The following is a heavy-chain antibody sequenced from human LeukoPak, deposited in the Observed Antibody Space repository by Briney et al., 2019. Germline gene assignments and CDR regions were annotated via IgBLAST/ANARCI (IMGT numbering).Heavy chain of an antibody. Sequence: SQTLSLTCTVSGGSLSSGNYYWSWIRQPPGKGLEWIGYIYYSGSTYYNPSLKSRVTISIDTSKNQFSLKLSSVTAADTAVYYCARDPHLVEARPTGGYFDYWGQGTLVTVSS. D-gene: IGHD6-6*01. CDR2: IYYSGST. CDR1: GGSLSSGNYY. V-gene: IGHV4-30-4*01. J-gene: IGHJ4*02. CDR3: ARDPHLVEARPTGGYFDY.